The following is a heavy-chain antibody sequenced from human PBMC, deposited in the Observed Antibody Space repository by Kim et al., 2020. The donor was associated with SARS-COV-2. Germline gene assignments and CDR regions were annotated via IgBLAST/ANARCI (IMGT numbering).Heavy chain of an antibody. J-gene: IGHJ4*02. CDR3: ASGDPGSSFASHY. Sequence: YKPSLKSRVTIFVDTSKNQFSLKMISVTAADTAVYFCASGDPGSSFASHYWGQGILVTVSS. V-gene: IGHV4-39*01. D-gene: IGHD3-10*01.